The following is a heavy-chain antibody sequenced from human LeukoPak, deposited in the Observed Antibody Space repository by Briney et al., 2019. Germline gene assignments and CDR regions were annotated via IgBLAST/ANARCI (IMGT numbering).Heavy chain of an antibody. CDR1: GFTVSGTF. Sequence: GGSLRLSCAGSGFTVSGTFMTWVRQAPGKGLECVSLIYSAGVTHYADSVKGRFTISRDNAKNTLYLQMDGLRAEDTAVYYCAARGGGDYYGMDVWGQGTTVTVSS. CDR2: IYSAGVT. J-gene: IGHJ6*02. D-gene: IGHD3-16*01. CDR3: AARGGGDYYGMDV. V-gene: IGHV3-53*01.